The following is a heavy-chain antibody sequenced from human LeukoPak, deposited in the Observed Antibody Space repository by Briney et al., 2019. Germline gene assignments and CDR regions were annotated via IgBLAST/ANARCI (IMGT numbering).Heavy chain of an antibody. CDR3: VSHETPYYYIDV. CDR2: FFLKGST. Sequence: SETLSLTCTVSGYSITSAYYWGWIRQPPGKGLEWIGSFFLKGSTYYNPSLQSRVTMSRDTSNNQLSLRLTSVAAADTAIYYCVSHETPYYYIDVWGKGTTVTISS. J-gene: IGHJ6*03. V-gene: IGHV4-38-2*02. CDR1: GYSITSAYY.